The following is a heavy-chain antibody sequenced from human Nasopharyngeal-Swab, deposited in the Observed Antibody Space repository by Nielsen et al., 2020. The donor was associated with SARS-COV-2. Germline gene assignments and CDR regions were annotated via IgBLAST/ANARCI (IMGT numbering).Heavy chain of an antibody. CDR3: ARAGGLGELVAYYYYYMDV. J-gene: IGHJ6*03. Sequence: ASVKVSCKASGYTFTSYGISWVRQAPGQGLEWMGWISAYNGNTNYAQKLQGRVTMTTDTSPSTAYMELRSLRSDDTAVYYCARAGGLGELVAYYYYYMDVWGKGTTVTVSS. CDR2: ISAYNGNT. V-gene: IGHV1-18*04. CDR1: GYTFTSYG. D-gene: IGHD3-16*01.